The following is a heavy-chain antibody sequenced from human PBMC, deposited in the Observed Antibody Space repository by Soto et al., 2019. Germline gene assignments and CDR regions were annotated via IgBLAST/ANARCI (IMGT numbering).Heavy chain of an antibody. CDR1: GFTFSDHF. D-gene: IGHD4-17*01. CDR2: ARNKANSYTI. CDR3: TIEPNYDDFSIDAFDI. Sequence: EVQLVESGGDLVQPGGSLRLSCAASGFTFSDHFMDWVRRSPGKGLEWVGRARNKANSYTIEYAASVKGRFTISRDDSKNSLYLQMNSLKTEDTAVYYCTIEPNYDDFSIDAFDIWGQGTTVTVSS. J-gene: IGHJ3*02. V-gene: IGHV3-72*01.